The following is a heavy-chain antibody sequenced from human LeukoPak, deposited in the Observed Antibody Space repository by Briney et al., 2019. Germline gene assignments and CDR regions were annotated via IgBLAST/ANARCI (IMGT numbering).Heavy chain of an antibody. CDR2: IYYSGST. CDR3: ARGGGLSGSHRRFDY. CDR1: GGSISSYY. V-gene: IGHV4-59*01. J-gene: IGHJ4*02. Sequence: PSETLSLTCTVSGGSISSYYWSWIRQPPGNGLEGIGYIYYSGSTNYNPSLKSRVTISVDTSKNQFTLKLSSVTAADTAVYYCARGGGLSGSHRRFDYWGQGTLVTVSS. D-gene: IGHD1-26*01.